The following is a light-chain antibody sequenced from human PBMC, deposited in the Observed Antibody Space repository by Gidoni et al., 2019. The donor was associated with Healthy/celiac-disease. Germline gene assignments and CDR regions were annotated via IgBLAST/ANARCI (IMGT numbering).Light chain of an antibody. CDR3: AAWDDSLSGL. CDR2: RND. J-gene: IGLJ3*02. CDR1: SSNIGSNY. Sequence: QSVLTQPPSASGSPGQGVTISCSGSSSNIGSNYVSWYQQLPGTAPQLLIYRNDQRPSGVPDRFSGSKSGTSASLAISGLRSEDEADYYCAAWDDSLSGLFGGGTKLTVL. V-gene: IGLV1-47*01.